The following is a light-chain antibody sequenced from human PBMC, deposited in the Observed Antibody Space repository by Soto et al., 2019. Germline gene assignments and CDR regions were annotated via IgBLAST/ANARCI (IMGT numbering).Light chain of an antibody. J-gene: IGLJ3*02. CDR3: QTWGTGIWV. Sequence: QLVLTQSPSASASLGASVKLTCTLSSGHSSNAIAWHQQQPEKGPRFLMKVNSDGSHNKGDGIPDRFSGSSSGAERYLTISRLQSEDEADYYCQTWGTGIWVFGGGTKLTVL. CDR2: VNSDGSH. CDR1: SGHSSNA. V-gene: IGLV4-69*01.